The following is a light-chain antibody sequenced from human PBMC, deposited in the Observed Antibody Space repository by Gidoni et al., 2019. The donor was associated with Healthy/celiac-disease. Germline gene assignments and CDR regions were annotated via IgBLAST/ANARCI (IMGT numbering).Light chain of an antibody. J-gene: IGLJ2*01. CDR1: SGSIASNY. Sequence: NFMLTQPHSVSESPGKTVTLSCTGSSGSIASNYVQWYQQRPGSAPTTVIYEDNQRPSGVPDRFSGSSDSSSNSASLTISGLKTEDEADYYWQSYDSSNHVVFGGGTKLTVL. CDR3: QSYDSSNHVV. CDR2: EDN. V-gene: IGLV6-57*02.